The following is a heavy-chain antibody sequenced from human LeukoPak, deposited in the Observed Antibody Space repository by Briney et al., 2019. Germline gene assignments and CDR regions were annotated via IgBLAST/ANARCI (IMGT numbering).Heavy chain of an antibody. D-gene: IGHD6-19*01. J-gene: IGHJ4*02. Sequence: GGSLRLSCAASGFTFSSYAMSWVRQAPGKGLEWVSAISGSGGSTYYADSVKGRFTISRDNSKNTLYLQMNSLRAEDTAVYYCAKVGISSGWYRSPVDYWDQGTLVTVSS. CDR2: ISGSGGST. CDR1: GFTFSSYA. V-gene: IGHV3-23*01. CDR3: AKVGISSGWYRSPVDY.